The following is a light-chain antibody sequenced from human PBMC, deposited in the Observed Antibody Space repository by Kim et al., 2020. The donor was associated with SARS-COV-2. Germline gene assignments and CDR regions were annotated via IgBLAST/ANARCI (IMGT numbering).Light chain of an antibody. CDR2: AAS. J-gene: IGKJ1*01. Sequence: SPGERATLSCRASQSVSSSYLACYQQKPGQAPRLLIYAASSRATGIPDRFSGSGSGTDFTLTISRLEPEDFALYYCQQYGSSPWTFGQGTKVDIK. V-gene: IGKV3-20*01. CDR3: QQYGSSPWT. CDR1: QSVSSSY.